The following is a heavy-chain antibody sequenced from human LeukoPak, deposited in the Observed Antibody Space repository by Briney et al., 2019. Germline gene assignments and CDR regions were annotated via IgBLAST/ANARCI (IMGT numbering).Heavy chain of an antibody. Sequence: PSETLSLTCGVYGATFSAYYWTWIRQPPGKGLEWIGENNHSGSTSYNPSLSSRVTISGDKSKHQFSLKLTSMTAADTGVYYCAIADYDISTGFQKMLDYWGQGSLVVVSS. V-gene: IGHV4-34*08. CDR2: NNHSGST. CDR3: AIADYDISTGFQKMLDY. D-gene: IGHD3-9*01. CDR1: GATFSAYY. J-gene: IGHJ4*02.